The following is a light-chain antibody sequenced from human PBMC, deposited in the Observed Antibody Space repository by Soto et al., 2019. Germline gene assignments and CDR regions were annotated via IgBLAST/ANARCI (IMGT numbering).Light chain of an antibody. CDR3: SSYTATRTVV. Sequence: QSALTQPASVSGSPGQSITIACTGTSSDIGGYNHVSWYQVHPGKAPRLVIYDVSIRPPAVSDRFSGSTSGNTASLTISWLQAEDEAVYYCSSYTATRTVVFGGGTQLTVL. CDR1: SSDIGGYNH. J-gene: IGLJ3*02. V-gene: IGLV2-14*03. CDR2: DVS.